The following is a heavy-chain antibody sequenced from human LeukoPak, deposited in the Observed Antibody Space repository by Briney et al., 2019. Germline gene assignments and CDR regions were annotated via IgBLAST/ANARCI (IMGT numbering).Heavy chain of an antibody. CDR2: FDPEDGKT. J-gene: IGHJ6*02. CDR1: GYTLTELS. Sequence: ASVNVSCKVSGYTLTELSMFWVRQAPGKGLEWMGSFDPEDGKTVYPQKFQGRVTITEDTSTDPAYMELSSLRSEDTAVYYCATGYLVTAGLMDVWGQGTTVTVSS. V-gene: IGHV1-24*01. D-gene: IGHD6-13*01. CDR3: ATGYLVTAGLMDV.